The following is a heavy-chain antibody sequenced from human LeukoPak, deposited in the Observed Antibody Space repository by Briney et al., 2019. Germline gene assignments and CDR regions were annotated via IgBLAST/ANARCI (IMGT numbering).Heavy chain of an antibody. V-gene: IGHV1-2*02. D-gene: IGHD6-13*01. CDR2: INPNSGDT. CDR1: GYTFTGYY. Sequence: GASVKVSCKTSGYTFTGYYMHWVRQAPGQGLEWMGWINPNSGDTYYPQKFQGRVFMTRDTSISTAYTELSWLRSDDTAVYYCARPQIPAAGQGYFDPWGQGTLVTVSS. CDR3: ARPQIPAAGQGYFDP. J-gene: IGHJ5*02.